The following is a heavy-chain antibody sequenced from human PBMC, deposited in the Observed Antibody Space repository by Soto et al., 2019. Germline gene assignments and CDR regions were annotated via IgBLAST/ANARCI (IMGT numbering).Heavy chain of an antibody. V-gene: IGHV4-39*01. CDR2: IYYSGST. CDR3: ARHFEPDCSGGSCYSWFDP. D-gene: IGHD2-15*01. J-gene: IGHJ5*02. CDR1: GGSISSSSYY. Sequence: QLQLQESGPGLVKPSETLSLTCTVSGGSISSSSYYWGWIRQPPGKGLEWIGSIYYSGSTYYNPSLKGRVTISVDTSKNQFSLKLSSVTAADTAVYYCARHFEPDCSGGSCYSWFDPWGQGTLVTVSS.